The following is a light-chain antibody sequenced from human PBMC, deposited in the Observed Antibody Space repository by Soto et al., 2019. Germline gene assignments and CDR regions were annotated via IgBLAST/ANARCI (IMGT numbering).Light chain of an antibody. CDR2: GAS. CDR1: QSVNTN. CDR3: QQRSSWMWA. V-gene: IGKV3-15*01. Sequence: EIEMTQSPATLSVSPGERATLSCRASQSVNTNLAWYQQKPGQAPRLLIYGASTRAPGIPARFSGSGSGTEFTLTVSSLQSEDLAIYYCQQRSSWMWAFGQGTRVEVK. J-gene: IGKJ1*01.